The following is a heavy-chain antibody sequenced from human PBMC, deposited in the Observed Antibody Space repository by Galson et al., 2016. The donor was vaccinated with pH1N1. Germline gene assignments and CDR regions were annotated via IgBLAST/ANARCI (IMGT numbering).Heavy chain of an antibody. CDR1: GFGFSSYA. CDR2: ISLDSSNE. CDR3: ARDSSLWSAEWELFDY. D-gene: IGHD1-26*01. V-gene: IGHV3-30*04. J-gene: IGHJ4*02. Sequence: SLRLSCAASGFGFSSYAMHWVRQAPGQGLEWVAFISLDSSNEYYVDSVRGRFTVSRDNSKNTLFLQMNSLRAEDTANYYCARDSSLWSAEWELFDYWGQGTLVTVSS.